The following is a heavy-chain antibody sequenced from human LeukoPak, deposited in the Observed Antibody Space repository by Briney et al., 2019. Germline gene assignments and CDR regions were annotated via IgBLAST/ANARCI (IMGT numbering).Heavy chain of an antibody. J-gene: IGHJ4*02. CDR1: GGSISSGGYS. CDR2: IYYSGST. D-gene: IGHD6-13*01. CDR3: AREGSSSWFDY. Sequence: PSETLSLTCTVSGGSISSGGYSWSWIRQHPGKGLEWIGYIYYSGSTYYNPSLKSRVTISVDTSKNQFSLKLSSVTAADTAVYYCAREGSSSWFDYWGQGTLVTVSS. V-gene: IGHV4-31*03.